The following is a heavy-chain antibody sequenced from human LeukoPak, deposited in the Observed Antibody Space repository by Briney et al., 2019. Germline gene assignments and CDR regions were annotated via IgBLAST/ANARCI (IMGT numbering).Heavy chain of an antibody. CDR2: ISNDGSNK. D-gene: IGHD1-26*01. V-gene: IGHV3-30-3*01. Sequence: GGSLRLSCAASGLTFSSYPMHWVRQAPGQGLEWVALISNDGSNKYYADSVKGRFTISRDNSKNTLYLQVDSLGADDTAVYYCARDCMDGTYSFEKWGQGSLLTVSS. CDR3: ARDCMDGTYSFEK. CDR1: GLTFSSYP. J-gene: IGHJ4*02.